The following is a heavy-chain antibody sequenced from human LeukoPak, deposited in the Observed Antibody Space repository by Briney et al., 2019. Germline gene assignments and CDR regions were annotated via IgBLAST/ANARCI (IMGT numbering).Heavy chain of an antibody. CDR1: GYTFTSYD. V-gene: IGHV1-8*01. CDR3: ARGSESDYYDSSGTNFDY. J-gene: IGHJ4*02. Sequence: ASVKVSCKASGYTFTSYDINWLRQATGQGLKWMGWMNPNSGNTGYAQKFQGRVTMTRNTSISTAYMELSSLRSEDTAVYYCARGSESDYYDSSGTNFDYWGQGTLVTVSS. D-gene: IGHD3-22*01. CDR2: MNPNSGNT.